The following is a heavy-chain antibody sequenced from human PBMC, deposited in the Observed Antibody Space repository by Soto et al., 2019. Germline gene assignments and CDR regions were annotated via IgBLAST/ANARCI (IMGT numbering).Heavy chain of an antibody. CDR3: ANLMVGYCSSTSCPYYYGMDV. Sequence: PSDTLSLTCTVSGGSISISSYYWGWILHPPGKGLEWIGSIYYSGSTYYNPSLKSRVTISVDTSKNQFSLKLSSVTAADTAVYYCANLMVGYCSSTSCPYYYGMDVWGQGTTVTVSS. V-gene: IGHV4-39*01. CDR1: GGSISISSYY. D-gene: IGHD2-2*01. J-gene: IGHJ6*02. CDR2: IYYSGST.